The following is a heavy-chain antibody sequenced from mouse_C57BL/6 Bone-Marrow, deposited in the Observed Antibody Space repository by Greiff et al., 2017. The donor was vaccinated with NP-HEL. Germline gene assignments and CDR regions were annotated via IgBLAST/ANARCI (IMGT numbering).Heavy chain of an antibody. J-gene: IGHJ4*01. Sequence: EVKLQESGAALVRPGASVKLSCTVSGFNIKDDYMHRVKQRPEQGLEWSVWIDTENGDTEYASKFQGKAYITADTSSNTACLQLSSLASEDAAVYYCTAGGSSPYAMDYWGQGTSVTVSS. CDR1: GFNIKDDY. CDR2: IDTENGDT. D-gene: IGHD1-1*01. CDR3: TAGGSSPYAMDY. V-gene: IGHV14-4*01.